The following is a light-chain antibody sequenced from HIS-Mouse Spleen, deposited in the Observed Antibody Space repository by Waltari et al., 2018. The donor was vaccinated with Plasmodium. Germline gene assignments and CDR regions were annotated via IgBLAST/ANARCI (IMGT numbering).Light chain of an antibody. Sequence: EIVLTQSPATLSLSPGERATLSCRASQSVSSYLAWYQQKPGPAPRLLIYDASNRATGIPARFSGSGSGTDFTRTISSLEPEDFAVYYCQQRSNWPPLTVGGGTKVEIK. J-gene: IGKJ4*02. V-gene: IGKV3-11*01. CDR3: QQRSNWPPLT. CDR1: QSVSSY. CDR2: DAS.